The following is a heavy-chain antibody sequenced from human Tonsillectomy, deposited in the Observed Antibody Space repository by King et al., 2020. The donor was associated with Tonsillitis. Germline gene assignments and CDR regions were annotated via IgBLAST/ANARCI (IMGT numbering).Heavy chain of an antibody. D-gene: IGHD6-19*01. CDR3: GRGEALAGTHYFVC. CDR1: GYSINSGYY. J-gene: IGHJ4*02. CDR2: IYHSGIT. V-gene: IGHV4-38-2*01. Sequence: QLQESGPGLVKPSETLSLTCAVSGYSINSGYYWGWIRQPPGKGLEWIGSIYHSGITYYNPSLKSRVTISVDTSKNQFSLKLSSVTAADTAVYYCGRGEALAGTHYFVCWGQGTLVTVSS.